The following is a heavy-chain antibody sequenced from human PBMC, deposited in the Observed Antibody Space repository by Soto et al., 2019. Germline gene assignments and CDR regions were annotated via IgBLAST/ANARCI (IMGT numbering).Heavy chain of an antibody. Sequence: QVQLQESGPGLVKPSQTLSLTCSVSGDSIRGGGHYWNWIRQFPGKGLEWIGYVYHSGSTHYNPSLRGRLTISIDTSTNQFSLRLISVTAADTALYYWARDTGLAPTVWGYWGHGTQVTVSS. CDR2: VYHSGST. J-gene: IGHJ4*03. CDR1: GDSIRGGGHY. V-gene: IGHV4-31*03. D-gene: IGHD7-27*01. CDR3: ARDTGLAPTVWGY.